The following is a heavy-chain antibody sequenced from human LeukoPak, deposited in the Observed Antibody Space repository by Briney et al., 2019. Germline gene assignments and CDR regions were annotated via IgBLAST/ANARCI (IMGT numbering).Heavy chain of an antibody. J-gene: IGHJ4*02. D-gene: IGHD2-15*01. CDR2: TNANSGGT. CDR1: GYTFTGYY. CDR3: ARVTGSGGSCY. V-gene: IGHV1-2*06. Sequence: ASVKVSCKASGYTFTGYYMHWVRQAPGQGLEWMGRTNANSGGTNYAQKFQGRVTMTRDTSISTAYMELSRLRSDDTAVYYCARVTGSGGSCYWGQGTLVTVSS.